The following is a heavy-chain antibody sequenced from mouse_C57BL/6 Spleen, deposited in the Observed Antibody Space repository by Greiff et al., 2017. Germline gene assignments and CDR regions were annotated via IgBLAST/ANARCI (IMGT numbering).Heavy chain of an antibody. V-gene: IGHV1-19*01. CDR3: ARGGNYGSSYGWYFDV. D-gene: IGHD1-1*01. J-gene: IGHJ1*03. CDR2: INPYNGGT. CDR1: GYTFTDYY. Sequence: VQLQQSGPVLVKPGASVKMSCKASGYTFTDYYMNWVKQSHGKSLEWIGVINPYNGGTSYNQKFKGKATLTVDKSSCTAYMELNSLTSEDSAVYYCARGGNYGSSYGWYFDVWGTGTTVTVSS.